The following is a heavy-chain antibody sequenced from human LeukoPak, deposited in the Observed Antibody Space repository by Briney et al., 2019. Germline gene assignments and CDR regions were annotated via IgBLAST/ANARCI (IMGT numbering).Heavy chain of an antibody. Sequence: GGSLRLSCAASGFTFSSYDMNWVRQAPGKGLEWVSHIDSSGSDIYYAYSMKGRFTISRDNAKNSLYLQMDSLGAEDTAVYYCVREGSAGGFDYWGQGTLVAVSS. CDR3: VREGSAGGFDY. J-gene: IGHJ4*02. CDR2: IDSSGSDI. V-gene: IGHV3-48*03. CDR1: GFTFSSYD. D-gene: IGHD2-15*01.